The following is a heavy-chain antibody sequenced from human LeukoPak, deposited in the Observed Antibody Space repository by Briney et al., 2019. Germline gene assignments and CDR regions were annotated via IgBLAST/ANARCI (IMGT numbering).Heavy chain of an antibody. CDR1: GGSISSSSYY. J-gene: IGHJ4*02. D-gene: IGHD2-2*01. CDR3: ARRYCSSTSCLYFDY. Sequence: PSETLSLTCTVSGGSISSSSYYWGWIRQPPGKGLEWIGSIYYSGTTYYDPSLKSRVTMSVDTSKNQFSLKLSSVTAADTAVYYCARRYCSSTSCLYFDYWGQGALVTVSS. V-gene: IGHV4-39*01. CDR2: IYYSGTT.